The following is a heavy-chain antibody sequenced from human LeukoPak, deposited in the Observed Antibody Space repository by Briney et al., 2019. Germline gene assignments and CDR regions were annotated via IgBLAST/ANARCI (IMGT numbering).Heavy chain of an antibody. V-gene: IGHV4-39*01. J-gene: IGHJ4*02. CDR3: ARRRAGSSKLGD. CDR2: INYSGSP. D-gene: IGHD1-26*01. CDR1: GDSLSSTTYY. Sequence: PSETLSLTCSVSGDSLSSTTYYWGWIRQPPGKGLQWIGNINYSGSPYYNPSLKSRVTISVDTPKNQFSLKLSSVTAADTAVYYCARRRAGSSKLGDWGQGTLVTVSS.